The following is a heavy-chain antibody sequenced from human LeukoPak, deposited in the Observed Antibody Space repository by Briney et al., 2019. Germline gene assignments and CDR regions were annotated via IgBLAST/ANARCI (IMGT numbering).Heavy chain of an antibody. D-gene: IGHD3-10*01. Sequence: SETLSLTCAVYGGSFSGYYWSWIRQPPGKGLEWIGEINHSGSTNYNPSLKSRVTISVATSKNQFSLKLSSVTAADTAVYYCARGLGYGSVYYYYGMDVWGQGTTVTVSS. CDR1: GGSFSGYY. CDR3: ARGLGYGSVYYYYGMDV. J-gene: IGHJ6*02. V-gene: IGHV4-34*01. CDR2: INHSGST.